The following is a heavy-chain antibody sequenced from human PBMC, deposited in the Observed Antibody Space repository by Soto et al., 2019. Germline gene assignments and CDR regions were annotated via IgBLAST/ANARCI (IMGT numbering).Heavy chain of an antibody. Sequence: SETLSLTCAVSSGSISSSNWWSWVRQPPGKGLEWIGEIYHSGSTNYNPSLKSRVTISVDKSKNQFSLKLSSVTAADTAVYYCARNYCSSTSCYWWFDPWGQGTLVTVSS. CDR3: ARNYCSSTSCYWWFDP. D-gene: IGHD2-2*01. CDR1: SGSISSSNW. J-gene: IGHJ5*02. CDR2: IYHSGST. V-gene: IGHV4-4*02.